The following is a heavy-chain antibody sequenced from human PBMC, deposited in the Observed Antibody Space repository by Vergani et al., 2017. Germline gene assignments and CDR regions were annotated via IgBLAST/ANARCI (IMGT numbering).Heavy chain of an antibody. D-gene: IGHD4-11*01. J-gene: IGHJ5*02. CDR3: AREQILNVNYAPFDP. Sequence: QVQLVQSGAEVKKPGASVKVSCKASGYTFTSYYMHWVRQAPGQGLEWMGIINPSGGSTSYVQKFQGRVTMTRDTSTSTVYMELSSLRSEDTAVYYCAREQILNVNYAPFDPWGQGTLVTVSS. CDR2: INPSGGST. V-gene: IGHV1-46*01. CDR1: GYTFTSYY.